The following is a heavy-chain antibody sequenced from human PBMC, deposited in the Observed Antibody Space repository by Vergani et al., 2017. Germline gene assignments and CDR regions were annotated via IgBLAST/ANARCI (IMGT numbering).Heavy chain of an antibody. V-gene: IGHV1-2*02. J-gene: IGHJ6*02. CDR3: ARADRNLAFYYYYGMDV. CDR2: INPNSGGT. CDR1: GYTFTGYY. Sequence: QVQLVQSGAEVKKPGSSVKVSCKASGYTFTGYYMHWVRQAPGQGLEWMGWINPNSGGTNYAQKFQGRVSRTRDTAISTAYMELSRLRSDDTAVYYCARADRNLAFYYYYGMDVWGQGTTVTVSS. D-gene: IGHD1-14*01.